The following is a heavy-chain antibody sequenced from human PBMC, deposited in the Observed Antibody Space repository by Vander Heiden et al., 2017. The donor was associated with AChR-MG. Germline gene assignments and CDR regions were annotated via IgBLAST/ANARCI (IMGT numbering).Heavy chain of an antibody. D-gene: IGHD3-10*01. CDR1: GFTFDDYT. CDR3: FKDMAYGSGRGVMDV. CDR2: ISWEGGTT. J-gene: IGHJ6*02. Sequence: EVQLVESGGGVVQPGGSLRLSCAASGFTFDDYTMHWVRTAPGKGLGWVSLISWEGGTTYYADSVKARFTISRDNNKTSLFLQINSLRTEDTALYYCFKDMAYGSGRGVMDVWGQGTTVTVS. V-gene: IGHV3-43*01.